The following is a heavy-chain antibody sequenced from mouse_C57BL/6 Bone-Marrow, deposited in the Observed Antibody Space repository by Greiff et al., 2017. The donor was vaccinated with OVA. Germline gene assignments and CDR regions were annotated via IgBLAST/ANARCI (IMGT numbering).Heavy chain of an antibody. CDR3: TTTVVATSDYYAMDY. J-gene: IGHJ4*01. CDR2: ISYDGSN. V-gene: IGHV3-6*01. Sequence: EVQLQESGPGLVKPSQSLYLTCSVTGYSITSGYYWNWLRPFPGNKLEWMGNISYDGSNNYNPSLQNRISITRDTSKNQFFLKLNSVTTEDTATYYCTTTVVATSDYYAMDYWGQGTSVTVSS. D-gene: IGHD1-1*01. CDR1: GYSITSGYY.